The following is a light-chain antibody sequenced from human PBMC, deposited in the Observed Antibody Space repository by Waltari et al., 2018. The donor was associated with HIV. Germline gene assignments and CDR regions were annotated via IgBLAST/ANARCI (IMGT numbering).Light chain of an antibody. CDR1: SSNLGSTY. CDR2: RNN. CDR3: AAWDDSLSGAV. Sequence: QSVLTQPPSASGTPGQRVTISCSGSSSNLGSTYVYWYQQLPGTAPKLLIYRNNHRPSGVPDRFSGSKSGTSASLAISGLRSEDEADYYCAAWDDSLSGAVFGGGTQLTVL. V-gene: IGLV1-47*01. J-gene: IGLJ7*01.